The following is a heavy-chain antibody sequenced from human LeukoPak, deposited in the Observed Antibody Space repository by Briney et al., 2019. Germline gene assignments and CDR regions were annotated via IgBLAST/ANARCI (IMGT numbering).Heavy chain of an antibody. D-gene: IGHD6-13*01. Sequence: PSETLSLTCTVSGGSISSSSYSWGWIRQPPGKGLEWIGSSYYSGSTYFNPSLKSRVTISVDTSKNQFSLKLNSVTAADTAVYYCARHVRKRGIAAAGSPGWFDPWGQGTLVTVSS. CDR1: GGSISSSSYS. J-gene: IGHJ5*02. CDR2: SYYSGST. CDR3: ARHVRKRGIAAAGSPGWFDP. V-gene: IGHV4-39*01.